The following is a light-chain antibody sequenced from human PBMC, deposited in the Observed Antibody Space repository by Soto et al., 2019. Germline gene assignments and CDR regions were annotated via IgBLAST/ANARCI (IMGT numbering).Light chain of an antibody. Sequence: DIQMTQSPSTLSASVGDRVTITCRASQSISSWLAWYKRKPGKAPKLLIYKASSLESGVPSRFSGSGSGTEFTLTISSLQPDDFATYYCQQYNIYYTFGQGTKLEIK. CDR1: QSISSW. J-gene: IGKJ2*01. CDR3: QQYNIYYT. CDR2: KAS. V-gene: IGKV1-5*03.